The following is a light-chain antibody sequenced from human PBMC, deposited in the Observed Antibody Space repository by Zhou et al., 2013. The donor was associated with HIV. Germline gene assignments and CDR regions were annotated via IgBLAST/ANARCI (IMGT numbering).Light chain of an antibody. V-gene: IGKV3-20*01. J-gene: IGKJ2*01. CDR3: QHYGVSPYT. CDR1: QSVSSY. CDR2: DTS. Sequence: EIVLTQSPGTLSLSPGERATLSCRADQSVSSYLAWYQQKPGQAPRPLIFDTSSRATGIPARFSGSGSGTDFTLTISRLEPEDFAVYYCQHYGVSPYTFGPGTKLEI.